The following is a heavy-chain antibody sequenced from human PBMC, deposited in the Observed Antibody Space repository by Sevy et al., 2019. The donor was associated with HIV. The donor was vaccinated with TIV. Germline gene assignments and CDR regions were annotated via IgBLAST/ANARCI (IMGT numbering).Heavy chain of an antibody. Sequence: GGSLRLSCAASGFSFSSYAMSWVRQAPGKGLEWVSGISGSVITTYYADSVKGRFTISRDNSKNTLHLQMNSLRAEDTAVYYCARVAGSGTYYSGDFDYWGQGTLVTVSS. J-gene: IGHJ4*02. V-gene: IGHV3-23*01. D-gene: IGHD3-10*01. CDR3: ARVAGSGTYYSGDFDY. CDR2: ISGSVITT. CDR1: GFSFSSYA.